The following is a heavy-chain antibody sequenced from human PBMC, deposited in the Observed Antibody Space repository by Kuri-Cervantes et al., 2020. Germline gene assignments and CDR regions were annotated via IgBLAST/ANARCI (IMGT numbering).Heavy chain of an antibody. Sequence: ASVKVSCKASGYTFTSYGISWVRQAPGQGLERMGWISAYNGNTNYAQKLQGRVTMTTDTSTSTAYMELRSLRSDDTAVYYCARVSSALRYFDFKDYWGQGTLVTVSS. CDR2: ISAYNGNT. J-gene: IGHJ4*02. CDR1: GYTFTSYG. D-gene: IGHD3-9*01. V-gene: IGHV1-18*01. CDR3: ARVSSALRYFDFKDY.